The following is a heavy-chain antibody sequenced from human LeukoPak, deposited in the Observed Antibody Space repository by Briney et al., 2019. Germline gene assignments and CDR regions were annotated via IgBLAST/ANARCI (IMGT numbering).Heavy chain of an antibody. CDR1: GFTFDDYA. D-gene: IGHD4-17*01. Sequence: SGGSLRLSCAASGFTFDDYAMHWVRQAPGKGLEWVSLISWDGGSTYYADSVKGRFTISRDNSKNSLYLQMDSLRAEDTALYYCAKAGHGDYDVELDYWGQGTLVTVSS. J-gene: IGHJ4*02. V-gene: IGHV3-43D*03. CDR3: AKAGHGDYDVELDY. CDR2: ISWDGGST.